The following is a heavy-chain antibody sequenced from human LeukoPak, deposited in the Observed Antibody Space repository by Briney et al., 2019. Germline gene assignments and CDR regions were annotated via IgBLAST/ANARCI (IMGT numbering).Heavy chain of an antibody. D-gene: IGHD7-27*01. Sequence: GGSLRLSCAASGFTFSDYYMTWIRQTPGKGLEWVSYISEGGDSIYYADSARGRFTTSRDNAKSSLYLQMDSLRAEDTAVYYCGRGHWGLDNWGQGALVTVSS. V-gene: IGHV3-11*04. J-gene: IGHJ4*02. CDR3: GRGHWGLDN. CDR1: GFTFSDYY. CDR2: ISEGGDSI.